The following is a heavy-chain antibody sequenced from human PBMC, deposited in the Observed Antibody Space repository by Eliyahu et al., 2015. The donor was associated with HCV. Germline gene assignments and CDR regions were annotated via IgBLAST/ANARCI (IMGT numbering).Heavy chain of an antibody. J-gene: IGHJ4*02. D-gene: IGHD4-11*01. CDR1: GGTFXXXT. CDR2: IIPIFATA. V-gene: IGHV1-69*01. Sequence: QVQLVQSGXEVKKPGSSVKVSCKXSGGTFXXXTINWVRQAPGQGLEWMGGIIPIFATANYAQKFQGRVTITADESTSTAYMELRSLTSEDTAMYYCAREGRGNDYTNPIDYWGQGTLVTVSS. CDR3: AREGRGNDYTNPIDY.